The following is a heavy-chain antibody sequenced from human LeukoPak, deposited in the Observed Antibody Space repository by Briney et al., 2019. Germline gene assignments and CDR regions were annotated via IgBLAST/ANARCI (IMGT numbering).Heavy chain of an antibody. CDR2: ISYDGSNK. D-gene: IGHD6-13*01. CDR1: VCTFCSYT. V-gene: IGHV3-30-3*01. J-gene: IGHJ4*02. Sequence: GTFLRLSCAASVCTFCSYTMHWVRKAPCKGLEWVAVISYDGSNKYYADSVKGRFTISRDNSKNTLYLQMNSLRAEDTAVYYCARAFKEFRIAGAGMDYWGQGTLVTVSS. CDR3: ARAFKEFRIAGAGMDY.